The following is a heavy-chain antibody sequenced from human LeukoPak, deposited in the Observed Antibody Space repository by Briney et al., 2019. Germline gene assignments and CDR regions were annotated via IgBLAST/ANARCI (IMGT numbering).Heavy chain of an antibody. J-gene: IGHJ4*02. CDR3: ARARTTRPYFDY. CDR2: INPSGGST. CDR1: GYTFTSYY. V-gene: IGHV1-46*01. Sequence: ASVKVSCKASGYTFTSYYMHWVRQAPGQGLERMGIINPSGGSTSYAQKFQGRVTMTRDTSTSTVYMELSSLRSEDTAVYYCARARTTRPYFDYWGQGTLVTVSS. D-gene: IGHD1-1*01.